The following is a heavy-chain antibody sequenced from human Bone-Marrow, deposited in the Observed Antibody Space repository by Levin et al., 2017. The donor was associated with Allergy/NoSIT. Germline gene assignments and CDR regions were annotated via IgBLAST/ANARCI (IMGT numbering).Heavy chain of an antibody. CDR1: GFTFSSSA. CDR2: ISGTGGST. D-gene: IGHD4-17*01. J-gene: IGHJ4*02. CDR3: AKEGLSTVSPGRPIDY. V-gene: IGHV3-23*01. Sequence: PGGSLRLSCAASGFTFSSSAISWVRQAPGKGLEWVSGISGTGGSTYYAASVKGRFTISRDNSNNTLYLEMNSLRAEDTAVYYCAKEGLSTVSPGRPIDYWGQGTLVTVSS.